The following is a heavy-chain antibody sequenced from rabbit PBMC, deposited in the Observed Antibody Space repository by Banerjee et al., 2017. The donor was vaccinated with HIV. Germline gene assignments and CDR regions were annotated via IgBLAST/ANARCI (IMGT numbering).Heavy chain of an antibody. J-gene: IGHJ4*01. Sequence: QEQLEESGGSLVQPEGSLTLTCKASGFSFSNKYVMCWVHQAPGKGLEWIGCINTSSGNTVYATWAKGRFTISKPSWTTVTLQMTSLTAADTATYFCARAGDDSGSDYWIRIWDLWGPGTLVTVS. CDR1: GFSFSNKYV. D-gene: IGHD1-1*01. V-gene: IGHV1S45*01. CDR2: INTSSGNT. CDR3: ARAGDDSGSDYWIRIWDL.